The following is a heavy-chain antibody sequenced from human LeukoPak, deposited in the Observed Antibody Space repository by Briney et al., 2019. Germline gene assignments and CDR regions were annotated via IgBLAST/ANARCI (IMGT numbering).Heavy chain of an antibody. Sequence: ASVTVSCKASGYTSTSYDINWVRQATGQGLEWMGWMNPNSGNTGYAQKFQGRVTMTRNTSISTAYMELSSLRSEDTAVYYCARERWRQWLVRYNWFDPWGQGTLVTVSS. CDR3: ARERWRQWLVRYNWFDP. J-gene: IGHJ5*02. D-gene: IGHD6-19*01. CDR1: GYTSTSYD. CDR2: MNPNSGNT. V-gene: IGHV1-8*01.